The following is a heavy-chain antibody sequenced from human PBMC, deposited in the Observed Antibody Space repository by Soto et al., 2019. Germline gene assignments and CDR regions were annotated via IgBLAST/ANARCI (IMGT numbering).Heavy chain of an antibody. CDR2: INHSGST. CDR3: ARGFPRYCSSTSCYGRFGAFDI. D-gene: IGHD2-2*01. Sequence: SETLSLTCAVYGGSFSGYYWSWIGQPPGKGLEGIGEINHSGSTNYNPSLKRRDTISVDTSKNQFSLKLSSVPAADTAVYYCARGFPRYCSSTSCYGRFGAFDIWGQGTMVTVSS. CDR1: GGSFSGYY. V-gene: IGHV4-34*01. J-gene: IGHJ3*02.